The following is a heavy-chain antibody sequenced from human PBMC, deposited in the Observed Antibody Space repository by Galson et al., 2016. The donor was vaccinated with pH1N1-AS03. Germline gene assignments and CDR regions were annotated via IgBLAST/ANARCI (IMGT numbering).Heavy chain of an antibody. CDR1: GYTFTNYG. CDR2: ISAYNGNT. V-gene: IGHV1-18*01. CDR3: ARGWPDYGGDSFLGWDH. J-gene: IGHJ4*02. Sequence: SVKVSCKASGYTFTNYGISWVRQAPGRGLEWMGWISAYNGNTNYAQKLQGRVTLTTDTSTSTAYMELRSLRSADTAVYYCARGWPDYGGDSFLGWDHWGQGSLVTVSS. D-gene: IGHD4-23*01.